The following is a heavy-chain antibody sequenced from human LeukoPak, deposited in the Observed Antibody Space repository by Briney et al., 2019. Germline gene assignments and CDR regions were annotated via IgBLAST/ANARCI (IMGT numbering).Heavy chain of an antibody. V-gene: IGHV3-11*06. CDR1: GFTFSDSY. CDR2: ISSSSSHT. CDR3: ARGGGYYFDY. D-gene: IGHD4-23*01. J-gene: IGHJ4*02. Sequence: GGSLRLSCAASGFTFSDSYMNWIRQAPGKGLEWLPYISSSSSHTNYADSVKGRFTISRDNAKNSLYLQMNSLRAEDTAVYYCARGGGYYFDYWGQGTLVTVSS.